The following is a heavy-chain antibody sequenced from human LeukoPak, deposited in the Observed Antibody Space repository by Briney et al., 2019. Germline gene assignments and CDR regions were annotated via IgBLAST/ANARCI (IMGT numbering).Heavy chain of an antibody. D-gene: IGHD1-26*01. CDR3: ARGGSGSYTPQEDWFDP. CDR2: ISSSGSTI. Sequence: PGGSLRLSCAASGFTFSSYEMNWVRQAPGKGLEWVSYISSSGSTIYYADSVKGRFTISRDNAKNSQYLQMNSLRAEDTAVYYCARGGSGSYTPQEDWFDPWGQGTLVTVSS. CDR1: GFTFSSYE. V-gene: IGHV3-48*03. J-gene: IGHJ5*02.